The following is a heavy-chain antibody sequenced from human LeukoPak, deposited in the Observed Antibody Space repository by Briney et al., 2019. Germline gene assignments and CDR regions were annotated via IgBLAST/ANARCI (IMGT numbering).Heavy chain of an antibody. CDR2: IKQDGSEK. Sequence: SGGSLRLSCAASGFTFSSYWMSWVRQAPGKGLEWVANIKQDGSEKYYVDSVKGRFTISRDNSKNTLYLQMNSLRAEDTAVYYCAKPYSGSYGGRTNRAFDIWGQGTMVTVPS. D-gene: IGHD1-26*01. CDR1: GFTFSSYW. J-gene: IGHJ3*02. CDR3: AKPYSGSYGGRTNRAFDI. V-gene: IGHV3-7*03.